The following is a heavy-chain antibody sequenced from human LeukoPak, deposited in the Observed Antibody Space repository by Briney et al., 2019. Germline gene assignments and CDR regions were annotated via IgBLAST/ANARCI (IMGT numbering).Heavy chain of an antibody. Sequence: TLSLTCTVSGGSISSGGYYWSWIRQHPGKGLEWIGYIYYSGSTYYNPSLKSRVTISVDTSKNQFSLKLSSVTAADTAVYYCARETNWNYGYYYYYMDVWGKGTTVTVSS. J-gene: IGHJ6*03. V-gene: IGHV4-31*03. CDR1: GGSISSGGYY. CDR2: IYYSGST. D-gene: IGHD1-7*01. CDR3: ARETNWNYGYYYYYMDV.